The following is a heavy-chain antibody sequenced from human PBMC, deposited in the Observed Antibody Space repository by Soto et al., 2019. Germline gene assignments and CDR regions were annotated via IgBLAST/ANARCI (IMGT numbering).Heavy chain of an antibody. V-gene: IGHV3-7*01. CDR1: GFTFSSYW. CDR3: ARIASSGRGWDV. CDR2: IKQDGSEE. D-gene: IGHD3-10*01. Sequence: EVQLVESGGGLVQPGGSLRLSCVDSGFTFSSYWMSWVRQAPVKGLEWVGNIKQDGSEENYVDSVKGRFTISRDNAKNSMYLQMTSLRAEDTAVYYCARIASSGRGWDVWGQGTTFVVSS. J-gene: IGHJ6*02.